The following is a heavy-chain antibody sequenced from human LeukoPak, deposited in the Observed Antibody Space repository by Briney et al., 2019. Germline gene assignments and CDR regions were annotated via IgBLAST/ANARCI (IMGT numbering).Heavy chain of an antibody. CDR1: GFTVSSNY. V-gene: IGHV3-21*01. Sequence: GGSLRLSCAASGFTVSSNYMNWVRQAPGKGLEWVSSISSSSSYIYYADSVKGRFTISRDNAKNSLYLQMNSLRAEDTAVYYCARDPPPAPHQVISDDYWGQGTLVTVSS. D-gene: IGHD2-21*01. J-gene: IGHJ4*02. CDR2: ISSSSSYI. CDR3: ARDPPPAPHQVISDDY.